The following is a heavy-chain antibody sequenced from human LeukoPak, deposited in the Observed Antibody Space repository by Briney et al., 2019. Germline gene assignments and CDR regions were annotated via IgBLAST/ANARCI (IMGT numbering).Heavy chain of an antibody. J-gene: IGHJ4*02. CDR1: GGTFSSYA. V-gene: IGHV1-69*13. D-gene: IGHD6-13*01. CDR2: IIPIFGTA. Sequence: ASVKVSCKASGGTFSSYAISWVRQAPGQGLEWMGGIIPIFGTANYAQKFQGRVTITADESTSTAYMELSSLRSEDTAVYYCASTTQLGDGYFDYWGQGTLVTVSS. CDR3: ASTTQLGDGYFDY.